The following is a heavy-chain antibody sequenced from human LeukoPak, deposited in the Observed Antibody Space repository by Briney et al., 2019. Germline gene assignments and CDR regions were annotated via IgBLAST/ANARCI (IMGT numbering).Heavy chain of an antibody. CDR2: IYYSGST. CDR3: ARVTGYMIEDYFDY. D-gene: IGHD3-22*01. J-gene: IGHJ4*02. Sequence: SETLSLTCTVSGGSISSYYWSWIRQPPGKGLEWIGYIYYSGSTNYNPSLKSRVTISVDTSKNQFSLKLRSVTAADTAVYYCARVTGYMIEDYFDYWAREPWSPSPQ. V-gene: IGHV4-59*01. CDR1: GGSISSYY.